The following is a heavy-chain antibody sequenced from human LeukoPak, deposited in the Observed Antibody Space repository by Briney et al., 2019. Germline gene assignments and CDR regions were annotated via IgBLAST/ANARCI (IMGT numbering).Heavy chain of an antibody. Sequence: ASVKVSCKASGYTFTSYAMHWVRQAPGQRLEWMGWINAGNGNTKYSQKFQGRVTITRDTSASTAYMELSSLRSEDTAVYYCARPYGDYPSDAFDIWGQETMVTVSS. CDR1: GYTFTSYA. CDR3: ARPYGDYPSDAFDI. V-gene: IGHV1-3*01. D-gene: IGHD4-17*01. J-gene: IGHJ3*02. CDR2: INAGNGNT.